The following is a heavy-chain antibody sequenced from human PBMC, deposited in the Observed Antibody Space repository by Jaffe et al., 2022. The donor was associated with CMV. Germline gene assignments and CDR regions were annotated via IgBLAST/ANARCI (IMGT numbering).Heavy chain of an antibody. Sequence: QVQLVQSGAEVKKPGSSVKVSCKASGGTFSSYAISWVRQAPGQGLEWMGRIIPILGIANYAQKFQGRVTITADKSTSTAYMELSSLRSEDTAVYYCASADLEEKYSSSSTPNFDYWGQGTLVTVSS. CDR3: ASADLEEKYSSSSTPNFDY. V-gene: IGHV1-69*09. CDR1: GGTFSSYA. J-gene: IGHJ4*02. D-gene: IGHD6-6*01. CDR2: IIPILGIA.